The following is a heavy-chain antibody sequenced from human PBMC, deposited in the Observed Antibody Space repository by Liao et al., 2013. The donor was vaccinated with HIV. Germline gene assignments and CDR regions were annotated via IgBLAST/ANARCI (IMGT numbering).Heavy chain of an antibody. CDR1: GGSFSGYY. V-gene: IGHV4-34*01. J-gene: IGHJ2*01. D-gene: IGHD6-19*01. CDR3: ARAGGYSSGWSWYFDL. Sequence: QVQLQQWGAGLLKPSETLSLTCAVYGGSFSGYYWSWIRQPPGKGLEWIGEINHSGSTNYNPSLKSRVTISVDTSKNQFSLKLSSVTAADTAVYYCARAGGYSSGWSWYFDLWGRGTLVTVSS. CDR2: INHSGST.